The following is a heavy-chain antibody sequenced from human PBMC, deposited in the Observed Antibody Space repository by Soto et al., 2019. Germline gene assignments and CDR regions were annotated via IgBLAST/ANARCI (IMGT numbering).Heavy chain of an antibody. CDR1: GFTFSSYS. V-gene: IGHV3-48*01. Sequence: HPGGSLRLSCAASGFTFSSYSMNWVRQAPGKGLEWVSYISSSSSTIYYADSVKGRFTISRDNAKNSLYLQMNSLRAEDTAVYYCARSRWRIGAAGQAFAFDIWGQGTTVTVSS. CDR3: ARSRWRIGAAGQAFAFDI. J-gene: IGHJ3*02. D-gene: IGHD6-13*01. CDR2: ISSSSSTI.